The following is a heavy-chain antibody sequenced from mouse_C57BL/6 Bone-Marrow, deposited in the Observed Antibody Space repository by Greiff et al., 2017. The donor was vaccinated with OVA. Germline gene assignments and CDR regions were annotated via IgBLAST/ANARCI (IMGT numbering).Heavy chain of an antibody. CDR1: GYTFTSYW. D-gene: IGHD1-1*01. CDR2: IHPNSGST. J-gene: IGHJ2*01. Sequence: VQLQQPGAELVKPGASVKLSCKASGYTFTSYWMHWVKQRPGQGLEWIGMIHPNSGSTNYNEKFKSKATLTVDKSSSTAYMKLSSLTSEDSAVYYWARRYYDSKDYFDYWGQGTTLTVSS. V-gene: IGHV1-64*01. CDR3: ARRYYDSKDYFDY.